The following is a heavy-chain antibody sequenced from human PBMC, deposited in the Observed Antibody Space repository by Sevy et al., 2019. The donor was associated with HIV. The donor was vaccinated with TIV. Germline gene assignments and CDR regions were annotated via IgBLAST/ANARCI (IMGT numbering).Heavy chain of an antibody. J-gene: IGHJ4*02. D-gene: IGHD3-22*01. V-gene: IGHV3-48*03. CDR1: GFTFSSYE. CDR2: ISSSGSTI. Sequence: GGSLRLSCAASGFTFSSYEMNWVRQAPGKGLEWVSYISSSGSTIYYADSVKGRFTISRDNSKNTLYLQMNSLRAEDTAVYYCAKESTGYNYDRSGSLDYRGQGTLVTVSS. CDR3: AKESTGYNYDRSGSLDY.